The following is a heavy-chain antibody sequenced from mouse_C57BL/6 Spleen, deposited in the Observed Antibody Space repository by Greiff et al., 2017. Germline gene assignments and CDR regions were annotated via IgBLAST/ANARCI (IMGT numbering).Heavy chain of an antibody. D-gene: IGHD2-5*01. Sequence: EVQRVESGGGLVQPKGSLKLSCAASGFSFNTYAMNWVRQAPGKGLEWVARIRSKSNNYATYYADSVKDRFTISRDDSESMLYLQMNNLKTEDTAMYYCVRQGVYYSNYYFVYWGQGTTLTVSA. V-gene: IGHV10-1*01. CDR3: VRQGVYYSNYYFVY. J-gene: IGHJ2*01. CDR2: IRSKSNNYAT. CDR1: GFSFNTYA.